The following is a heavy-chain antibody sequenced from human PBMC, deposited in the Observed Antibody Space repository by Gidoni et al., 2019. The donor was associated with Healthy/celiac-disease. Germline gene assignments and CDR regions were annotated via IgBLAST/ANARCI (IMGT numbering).Heavy chain of an antibody. Sequence: HHGGSLRLSCAASGFTFSSYEMNWVRQAPGKGLEWVSYISSSGSTIYYADSVKGRFTISRDNAKNSLYLQMNSLRAEDTAVYYCARWVGSSSFTKQYNWFDPWGQGTLVTVSS. J-gene: IGHJ5*02. V-gene: IGHV3-48*03. CDR2: ISSSGSTI. CDR1: GFTFSSYE. CDR3: ARWVGSSSFTKQYNWFDP. D-gene: IGHD6-6*01.